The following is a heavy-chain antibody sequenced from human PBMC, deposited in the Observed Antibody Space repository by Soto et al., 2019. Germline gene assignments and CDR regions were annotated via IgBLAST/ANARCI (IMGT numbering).Heavy chain of an antibody. CDR3: AKDPNGNYVGAFDM. Sequence: PGGSLRLSCVASGFTFSPYAMNWVRQAPGRGLEWVSGISSSGDNTYYADSVKGRFTISRDNSQNMLYLQMSSLRADDTALYYCAKDPNGNYVGAFDMRGHGTMVTVSS. CDR2: ISSSGDNT. J-gene: IGHJ3*02. CDR1: GFTFSPYA. V-gene: IGHV3-23*01. D-gene: IGHD1-7*01.